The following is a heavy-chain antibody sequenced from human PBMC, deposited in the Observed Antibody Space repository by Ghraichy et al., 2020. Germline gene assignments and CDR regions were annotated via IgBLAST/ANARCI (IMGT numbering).Heavy chain of an antibody. CDR3: AREAVWFGESSKAFDI. D-gene: IGHD3-10*01. J-gene: IGHJ3*02. V-gene: IGHV4-34*01. CDR2: INHSGST. Sequence: SETLSLTCAVYGGSFSGYYWSWIRQPPGKGLEWIGEINHSGSTNYNPSLKSRVTISVDTSKNQFSLKLSSVTAADTAVYYCAREAVWFGESSKAFDIWGQGTMVTVSS. CDR1: GGSFSGYY.